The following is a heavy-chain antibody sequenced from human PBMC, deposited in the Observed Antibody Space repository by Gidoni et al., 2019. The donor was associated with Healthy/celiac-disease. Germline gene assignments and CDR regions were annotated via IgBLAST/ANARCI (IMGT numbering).Heavy chain of an antibody. V-gene: IGHV4-31*03. CDR3: ARDARGEQQLVLGYFDY. J-gene: IGHJ4*02. D-gene: IGHD6-13*01. CDR2: TYYSGST. Sequence: QVQLQESGPGLVKPSQTLSPTCTVSGGSISRGGYYWSWIRQHPGKGLEWIGYTYYSGSTSYNPSLKSRVTISVDTSKNQFSLKLSSVTAADTAVYYCARDARGEQQLVLGYFDYWGQGTLVTVSS. CDR1: GGSISRGGYY.